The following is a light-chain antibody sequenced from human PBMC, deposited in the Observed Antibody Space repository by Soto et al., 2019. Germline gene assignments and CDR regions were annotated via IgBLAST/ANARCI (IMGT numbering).Light chain of an antibody. CDR2: AAS. Sequence: DIQLTQSPSFLSASVGDRVTITCRASQGISSYLAWYQQKPGKAPKLLIYAASTLQSGVPSRFSGSESGTESTLTISSLQPEDFATYYCQQLNSYPPFTFGPGTKVDIK. CDR3: QQLNSYPPFT. CDR1: QGISSY. J-gene: IGKJ3*01. V-gene: IGKV1-9*01.